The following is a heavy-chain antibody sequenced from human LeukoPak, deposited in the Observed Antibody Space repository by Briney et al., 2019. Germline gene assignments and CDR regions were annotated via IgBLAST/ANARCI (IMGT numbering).Heavy chain of an antibody. Sequence: GGSLRLSCAASGFTFSTYTMNWVRQAPGKGLEWISYISNSSNTIYYADSVKGRFTISRDNAKNSLFLQMNGLRVEDTAVYYCATTEFLDHWGQGTLVTVSS. CDR1: GFTFSTYT. D-gene: IGHD3-10*01. J-gene: IGHJ4*02. CDR3: ATTEFLDH. CDR2: ISNSSNTI. V-gene: IGHV3-48*01.